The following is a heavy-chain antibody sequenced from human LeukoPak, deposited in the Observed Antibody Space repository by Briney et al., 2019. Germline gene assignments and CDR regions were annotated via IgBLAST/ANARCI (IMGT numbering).Heavy chain of an antibody. CDR2: ISSSSSYI. CDR3: ASPLGSGDAFDI. V-gene: IGHV3-21*01. J-gene: IGHJ3*02. CDR1: GFTFSSYS. D-gene: IGHD3-10*01. Sequence: GGSLRLSCAASGFTFSSYSMNWVRQAPGKGLEWVSSISSSSSYIYYAHSVKGRFTISRDNAKNSLYLQMNSLRAEDTAVYYCASPLGSGDAFDIWGQGTMVTVSS.